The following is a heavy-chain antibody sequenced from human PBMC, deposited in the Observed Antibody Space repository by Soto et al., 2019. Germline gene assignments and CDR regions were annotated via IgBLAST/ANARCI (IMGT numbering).Heavy chain of an antibody. V-gene: IGHV3-23*01. CDR1: GFTFSSYA. D-gene: IGHD3-3*01. CDR3: AKPRTYYDFWSGFGGAEY. CDR2: ISGSGGST. Sequence: EVQLLESGGGLVQPGGSLRLSCAASGFTFSSYAMSWVRQAPGKGLEWVSAISGSGGSTYYADSVKGRFTIARENSKNTRNLQMNSLRAEDTAVYYCAKPRTYYDFWSGFGGAEYWGQGTLVTVTS. J-gene: IGHJ4*02.